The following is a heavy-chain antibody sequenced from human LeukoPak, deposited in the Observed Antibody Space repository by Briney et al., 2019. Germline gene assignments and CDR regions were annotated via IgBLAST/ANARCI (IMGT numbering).Heavy chain of an antibody. V-gene: IGHV3-43*01. J-gene: IGHJ5*02. CDR3: AKEVDCPSDCLFFHP. Sequence: GGSLRLSCAASGFTFDDYTMHWVRQTPGKGLEWVSLINRRGHTFYADSVKGRFTISRDNSRNSVFLQMNSLRPEDTALYHCAKEVDCPSDCLFFHPWGQGTLVTVSS. CDR1: GFTFDDYT. D-gene: IGHD2-21*02. CDR2: INRRGHT.